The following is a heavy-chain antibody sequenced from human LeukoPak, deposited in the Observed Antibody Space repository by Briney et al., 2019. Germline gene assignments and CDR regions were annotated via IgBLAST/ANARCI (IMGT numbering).Heavy chain of an antibody. CDR1: GGSISSGDYY. CDR2: IYYSGST. J-gene: IGHJ4*02. D-gene: IGHD3-3*01. V-gene: IGHV4-30-4*01. Sequence: NPSQTLSLTCTVSGGSISSGDYYWSWIRQPPGKGLEWIGYIYYSGSTYYNPSLKSRVTISVDASKNQFSLKLSSVTAADTAVYYCARDGMVGDLDYWGQGTLVTVSS. CDR3: ARDGMVGDLDY.